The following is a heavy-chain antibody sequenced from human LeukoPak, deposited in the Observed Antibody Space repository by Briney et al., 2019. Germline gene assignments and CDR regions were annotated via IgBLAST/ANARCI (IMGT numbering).Heavy chain of an antibody. CDR2: INHSGST. CDR3: ARGLAAWVAVAGTGGVRY. D-gene: IGHD6-19*01. Sequence: SETLSLTCAVYGGSFSGYYWSWIRQPPGKGLEWIGEINHSGSTNYNPSLKSRVTISVDTSKNQFSLKLGSVTAADTAVYYCARGLAAWVAVAGTGGVRYWGQGTLVTVSS. V-gene: IGHV4-34*01. CDR1: GGSFSGYY. J-gene: IGHJ4*02.